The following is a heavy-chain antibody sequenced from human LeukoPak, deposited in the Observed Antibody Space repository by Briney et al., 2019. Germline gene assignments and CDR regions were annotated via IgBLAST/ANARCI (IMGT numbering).Heavy chain of an antibody. Sequence: ASVKVSCKVSGYTLTELAMHWVRQAPGKGLEWMGCFDPEDGETIYAQKFQGRVTMTEDTSTNPAYTELSRLRSEDTAVYYCATEERKAYYDSSGYLNYYYYMDVWGKGTTVTISS. CDR1: GYTLTELA. D-gene: IGHD3-22*01. CDR3: ATEERKAYYDSSGYLNYYYYMDV. CDR2: FDPEDGET. V-gene: IGHV1-24*01. J-gene: IGHJ6*03.